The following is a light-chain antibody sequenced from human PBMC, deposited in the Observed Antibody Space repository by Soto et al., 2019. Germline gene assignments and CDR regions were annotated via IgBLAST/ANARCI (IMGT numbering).Light chain of an antibody. CDR2: AAS. J-gene: IGKJ2*01. V-gene: IGKV1-39*01. CDR1: QSINTY. CDR3: QRTARTPYT. Sequence: DTQMTQSPSSLSASVGDRVTITCRASQSINTYLNWYQQKPGEAPNLLIYAASSLQSGVPPRFSGSGSETHFTLTINSLQPEDFATYYCQRTARTPYTFGQGT.